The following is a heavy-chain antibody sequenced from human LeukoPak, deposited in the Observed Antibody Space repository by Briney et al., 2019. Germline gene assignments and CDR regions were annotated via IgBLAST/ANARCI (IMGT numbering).Heavy chain of an antibody. J-gene: IGHJ4*02. V-gene: IGHV3-53*01. CDR3: ARGFDFDS. CDR1: GFTVSSNY. Sequence: GGSLRLSCAASGFTVSSNYMSWVRKAPGKGLEWVSVIYSTGSTYYADSVKGRFTISRDSSKNTLYLQMNSLRAEDTAVYYCARGFDFDSWGQGTLVAVSS. CDR2: IYSTGST.